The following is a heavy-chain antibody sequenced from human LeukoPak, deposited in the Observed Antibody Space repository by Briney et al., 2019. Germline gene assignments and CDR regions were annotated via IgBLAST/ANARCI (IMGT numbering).Heavy chain of an antibody. V-gene: IGHV3-7*01. CDR3: ARGPNYGDRVDYFDY. J-gene: IGHJ4*02. D-gene: IGHD4-17*01. CDR2: IKQGGNEK. CDR1: GFILRNHW. Sequence: GGSLRLSCAASGFILRNHWMSWVRQVPGRGLEWVAHIKQGGNEKHYVDSVEGRFTLSRDDSKNSLYLQMNSLRVDDSAVYYCARGPNYGDRVDYFDYWGQGTLVTVSS.